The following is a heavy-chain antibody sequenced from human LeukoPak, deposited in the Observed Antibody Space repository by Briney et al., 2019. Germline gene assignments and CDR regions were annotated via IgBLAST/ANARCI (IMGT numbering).Heavy chain of an antibody. D-gene: IGHD4-17*01. CDR3: ARDSYPYGDYVGDAFDI. Sequence: GGSLRLPCAASGFTFSSYAMHWVRQAPGKGLEYVSAISSNGGSTYYANSVKGRFTISRDNSKNTLYLQMGSLRAEDMAVYYCARDSYPYGDYVGDAFDIWGQGTMVTVSS. V-gene: IGHV3-64*01. CDR2: ISSNGGST. CDR1: GFTFSSYA. J-gene: IGHJ3*02.